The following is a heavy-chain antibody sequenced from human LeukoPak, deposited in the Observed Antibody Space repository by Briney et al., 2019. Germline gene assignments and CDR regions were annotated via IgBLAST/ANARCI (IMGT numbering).Heavy chain of an antibody. CDR1: GFTFSNYD. V-gene: IGHV3-30*18. Sequence: GGSLRLSCAASGFTFSNYDMHWVRQAPGKGLEWVAVISYDGSNKYYADSVKGRFTISRDNSKNTLYVQMNSLRAEDTAVYYCAKDLYYYGSGSYNDYWGQGTLVTVSS. CDR2: ISYDGSNK. J-gene: IGHJ4*02. D-gene: IGHD3-10*01. CDR3: AKDLYYYGSGSYNDY.